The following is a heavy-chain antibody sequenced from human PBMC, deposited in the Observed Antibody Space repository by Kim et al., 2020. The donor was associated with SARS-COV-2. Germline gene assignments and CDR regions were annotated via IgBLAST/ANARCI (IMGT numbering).Heavy chain of an antibody. CDR3: ARGYSSSWSPSFDY. V-gene: IGHV3-53*01. Sequence: ASVKGRFTISRDNSKNTLYRQMNSLRAEDTAVYYCARGYSSSWSPSFDYWGQGTLVTVSS. J-gene: IGHJ4*02. D-gene: IGHD6-13*01.